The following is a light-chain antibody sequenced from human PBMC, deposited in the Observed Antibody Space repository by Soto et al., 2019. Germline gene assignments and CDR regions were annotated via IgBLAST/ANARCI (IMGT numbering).Light chain of an antibody. J-gene: IGLJ2*01. CDR3: STYTSSSTFVV. CDR1: SSDVGSYNR. V-gene: IGLV2-18*02. CDR2: EVS. Sequence: QSVLTQPPSVSGSPGQSVTISCTGTSSDVGSYNRVSWYQQPPGTAPKLMIYEVSNRPSGVPHRFSGSKSGNTASLTISGRQAEDEADYYCSTYTSSSTFVVFGGGTQLTVL.